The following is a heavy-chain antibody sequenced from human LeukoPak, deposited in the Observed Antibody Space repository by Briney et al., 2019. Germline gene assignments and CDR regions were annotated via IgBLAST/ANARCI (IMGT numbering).Heavy chain of an antibody. V-gene: IGHV3-48*01. CDR2: ISSSSSTI. D-gene: IGHD3-9*01. CDR1: GFTFSIYS. CDR3: AKDLLLRYFDWSDY. J-gene: IGHJ4*02. Sequence: PGGSLRLSCAVSGFTFSIYSMSWVRQAPGKGLEWVSYISSSSSTISYADSVKGRFTISRDNAENSLYLQMNSLRAEDTAVYYCAKDLLLRYFDWSDYWGQGTLVTVSS.